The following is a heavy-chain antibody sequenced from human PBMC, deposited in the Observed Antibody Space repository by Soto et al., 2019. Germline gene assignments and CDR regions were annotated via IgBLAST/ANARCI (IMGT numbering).Heavy chain of an antibody. CDR2: IMQDGSDK. Sequence: EVQLVESGGGLVQPGGSLRLSCTASGFSLSTSWMTWVRQSPGKGLEWVANIMQDGSDKYYVDSVKVRFTISRDNAKNSLYLQMTSLRAEDTAVYYCASKRLYFYGLDVWGQGTTVTVSS. V-gene: IGHV3-7*01. CDR1: GFSLSTSW. J-gene: IGHJ6*02. CDR3: ASKRLYFYGLDV.